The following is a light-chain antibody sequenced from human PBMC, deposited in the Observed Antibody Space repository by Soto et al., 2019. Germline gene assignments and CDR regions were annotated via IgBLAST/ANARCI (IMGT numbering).Light chain of an antibody. CDR1: SSDIGGYNA. J-gene: IGLJ1*01. CDR3: NSFRVNHLYV. CDR2: EVT. Sequence: QSALTQPASVSGSPGQTITISCTGTSSDIGGYNAVSWYQHHPGKAPKLIIYEVTHRPAGISDRFSAYKSGNTASLTISGLQDEDEADYYCNSFRVNHLYVFGTGTKLTVL. V-gene: IGLV2-14*01.